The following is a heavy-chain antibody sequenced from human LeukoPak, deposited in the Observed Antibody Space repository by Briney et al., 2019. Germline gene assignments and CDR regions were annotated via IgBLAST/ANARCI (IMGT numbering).Heavy chain of an antibody. CDR1: GFVFSSYW. CDR3: ARVWENSHGYGY. D-gene: IGHD5-18*01. Sequence: GGSLRLSCAASGFVFSSYWMHWVRQAPGKRLVWVSHINSDGRTTTYADSVKGRFTISRGNAKNTLYLQMNSLRAEDTAVYYCARVWENSHGYGYWGQGTLVTVSS. J-gene: IGHJ4*02. CDR2: INSDGRTT. V-gene: IGHV3-74*01.